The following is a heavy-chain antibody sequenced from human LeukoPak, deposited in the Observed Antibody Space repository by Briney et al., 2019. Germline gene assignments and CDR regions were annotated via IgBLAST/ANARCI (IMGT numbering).Heavy chain of an antibody. CDR1: GFTFSSYS. V-gene: IGHV3-21*01. CDR2: ISSSSSYI. Sequence: GGSLRLSCAASGFTFSSYSMNWVRRAPGKGLEWVSSISSSSSYIYYADSVKGRFTISRDNAKNSLYLQMNSLRAEDTAVYYCARVLVGAIDAFDIWGQGTMVTVSS. CDR3: ARVLVGAIDAFDI. D-gene: IGHD1-26*01. J-gene: IGHJ3*02.